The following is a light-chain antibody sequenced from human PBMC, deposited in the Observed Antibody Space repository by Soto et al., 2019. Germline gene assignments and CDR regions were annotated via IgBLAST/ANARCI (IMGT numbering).Light chain of an antibody. CDR3: QQYNNWPPWT. CDR2: GAS. J-gene: IGKJ1*01. CDR1: QSVSSSY. Sequence: EIVLTQSPGTLSLSPGERATLSCRAIQSVSSSYLAWYQQKPGQAPRLLIFGASTRATGIPARFSGSGSETEFTLTISSLQSEDFAAYYCQQYNNWPPWTFGQGTKVDI. V-gene: IGKV3-15*01.